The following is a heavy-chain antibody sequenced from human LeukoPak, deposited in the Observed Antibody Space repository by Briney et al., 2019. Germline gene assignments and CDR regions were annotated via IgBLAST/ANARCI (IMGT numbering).Heavy chain of an antibody. J-gene: IGHJ4*02. CDR1: VYTLTELS. V-gene: IGHV1-24*01. CDR2: FDPEDGEK. Sequence: ASVTVSFKVSVYTLTELSMHWVRQAPGKGGEGMGGFDPEDGEKLYAQKFQGRVTMTEYTSTVTAYMDLSSLRSEDTAVYYCATDPTYYDSLAYWGQGTLVTVSS. D-gene: IGHD3-22*01. CDR3: ATDPTYYDSLAY.